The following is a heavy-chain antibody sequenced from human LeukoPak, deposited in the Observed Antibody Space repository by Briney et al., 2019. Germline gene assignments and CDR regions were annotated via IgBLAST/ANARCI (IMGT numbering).Heavy chain of an antibody. V-gene: IGHV4-61*01. D-gene: IGHD3-22*01. CDR2: IYYSGST. Sequence: SETLSLTCTVSGYSINSGYYWVWIRQPPGKGLEWIGYIYYSGSTNYNPSLKSRVTISVDTSKNQFSLKLSSVSAADTAVYYCAREDSSGYTLGYWGQGTLVTVSS. CDR1: GYSINSGYY. J-gene: IGHJ4*02. CDR3: AREDSSGYTLGY.